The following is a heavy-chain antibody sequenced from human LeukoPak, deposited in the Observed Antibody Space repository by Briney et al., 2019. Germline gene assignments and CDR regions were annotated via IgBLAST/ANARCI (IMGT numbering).Heavy chain of an antibody. CDR1: GFTFSSYA. J-gene: IGHJ4*02. Sequence: GGSLRLSCVASGFTFSSYAMSWVRQAPGKGLEWVSAISGSGAGTDYADSVKGRFTISRDNSKSTLYLQMNSLRAEDTAVYYCAKFRSSSWYEGFDYWGQGTLVTVSS. CDR3: AKFRSSSWYEGFDY. CDR2: ISGSGAGT. D-gene: IGHD6-13*01. V-gene: IGHV3-23*01.